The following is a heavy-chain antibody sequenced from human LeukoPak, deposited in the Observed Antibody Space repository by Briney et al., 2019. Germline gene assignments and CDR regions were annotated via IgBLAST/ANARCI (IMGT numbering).Heavy chain of an antibody. CDR1: GFTFSNYW. D-gene: IGHD6-13*01. CDR3: ARDLRAADIDFDY. Sequence: PGGSLRLSCAASGFTFSNYWMHWVRQVPGKGLVWVSRIKSDGSVPYYADSVKGRFTISRDNAKKMLYLQMNSLRAEDTAVYYCARDLRAADIDFDYWGQGTLVTVSS. J-gene: IGHJ4*02. V-gene: IGHV3-74*01. CDR2: IKSDGSVP.